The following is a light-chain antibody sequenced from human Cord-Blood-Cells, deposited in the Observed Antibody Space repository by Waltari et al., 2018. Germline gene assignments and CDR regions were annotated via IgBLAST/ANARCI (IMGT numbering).Light chain of an antibody. V-gene: IGKV1-5*03. Sequence: DIQMTQSPSTMSASVGDRITITCRASQRISSWLAWSQQKPGKAPKRLIYKASSLEGGVPSRFSGSGARTEFTLTLSSLQPDDFATYYCQQYNSYSTFGQGTKVEIK. CDR1: QRISSW. CDR2: KAS. CDR3: QQYNSYST. J-gene: IGKJ1*01.